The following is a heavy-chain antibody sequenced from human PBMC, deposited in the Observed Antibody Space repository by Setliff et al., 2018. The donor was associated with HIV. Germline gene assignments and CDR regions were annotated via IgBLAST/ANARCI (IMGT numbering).Heavy chain of an antibody. CDR3: AREKSSGCFDQ. D-gene: IGHD3-22*01. CDR2: IKEDGSEE. V-gene: IGHV3-7*01. Sequence: SGGSLRLSCEGLGFTFRNYWMSWVRQAPGKGLEWLANIKEDGSEEHYADSVTGRFIISRDNTKKSVFLQMKSLRGDDTAVYYCAREKSSGCFDQWGQGTLVTVSS. CDR1: GFTFRNYW. J-gene: IGHJ4*02.